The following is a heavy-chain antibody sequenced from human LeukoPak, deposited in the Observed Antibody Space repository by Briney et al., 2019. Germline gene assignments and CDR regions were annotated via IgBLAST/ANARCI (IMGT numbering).Heavy chain of an antibody. Sequence: GGSLRLSCAASGFTFSSYSMNWIRQAPGKGLEWLSYISSSSSTIYYGVSVKGRFTISRDNAKNSLYLQMNSLRDEGTAVYYCARGGIAAAGTSFDYWGQGILVTVSS. CDR2: ISSSSSTI. CDR1: GFTFSSYS. D-gene: IGHD6-13*01. J-gene: IGHJ4*02. CDR3: ARGGIAAAGTSFDY. V-gene: IGHV3-48*02.